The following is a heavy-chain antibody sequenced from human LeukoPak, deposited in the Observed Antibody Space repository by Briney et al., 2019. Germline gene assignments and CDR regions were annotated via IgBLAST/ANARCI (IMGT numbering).Heavy chain of an antibody. CDR3: AKTPRYRAARQSHFDY. Sequence: GGSLRLSCAASGFSFSEYAMSWVRQAPGKGLEWVSIISGSGRTTDYADSVKGRFTISRDNSKKTLYLQMNSLRAEDTAVYYCAKTPRYRAARQSHFDYWGQGTLVTVSS. J-gene: IGHJ4*02. D-gene: IGHD6-6*01. CDR2: ISGSGRTT. CDR1: GFSFSEYA. V-gene: IGHV3-23*01.